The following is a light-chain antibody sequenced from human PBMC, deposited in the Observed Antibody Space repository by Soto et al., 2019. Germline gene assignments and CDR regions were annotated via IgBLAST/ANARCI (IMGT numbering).Light chain of an antibody. Sequence: QSALTQSAAVSGSPGQSSTISCTGTSSDDGNYNYVSWYQQHPGEVPKLIIFNVNNRPSGVSNRFSGSKSGNTASLTISGLKAEDEPNYYCSAFTRSTTFVFGTGTTVTV. V-gene: IGLV2-14*01. CDR1: SSDDGNYNY. CDR3: SAFTRSTTFV. J-gene: IGLJ1*01. CDR2: NVN.